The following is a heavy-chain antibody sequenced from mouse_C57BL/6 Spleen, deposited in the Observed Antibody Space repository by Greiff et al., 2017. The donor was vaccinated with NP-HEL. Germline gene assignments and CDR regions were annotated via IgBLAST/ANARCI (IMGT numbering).Heavy chain of an antibody. CDR2: ISNGGGST. CDR1: GFTFSDYY. Sequence: DVKLVESGGGLVQPGGSLKLSCAASGFTFSDYYMYWVRQTPEKRLEWVAYISNGGGSTYYPDTVKGRFTISRDNAKKTLYLQMSSQKSEDTAMYYCAAYGSSTAFDYWGQGTTLTVSS. CDR3: AAYGSSTAFDY. D-gene: IGHD1-1*01. J-gene: IGHJ2*01. V-gene: IGHV5-12*01.